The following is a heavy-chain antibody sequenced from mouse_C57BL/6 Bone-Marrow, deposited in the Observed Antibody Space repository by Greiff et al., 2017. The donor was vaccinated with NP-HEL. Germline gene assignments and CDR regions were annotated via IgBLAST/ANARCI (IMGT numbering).Heavy chain of an antibody. Sequence: EVKLQESGPGLVKPSQSLSLTCSVTGYSITSGYYWNWIRQFPGNKLEWMGYISYDGSNNYNPSLKNRISITRDTSKNQFFLKLNSVTTEDTATYYCARDYYGSSRHYYAMDYWGQGTSVTVSS. CDR1: GYSITSGYY. CDR3: ARDYYGSSRHYYAMDY. V-gene: IGHV3-6*01. J-gene: IGHJ4*01. CDR2: ISYDGSN. D-gene: IGHD1-1*01.